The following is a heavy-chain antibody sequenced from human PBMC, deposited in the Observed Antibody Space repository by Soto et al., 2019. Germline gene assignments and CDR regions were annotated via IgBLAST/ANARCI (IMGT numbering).Heavy chain of an antibody. CDR3: ARDLRYDFWTGFAPTGY. V-gene: IGHV3-48*04. Sequence: EVYLVESGGGLVQPGGSLRLTCAASKFAFSSYSMNWVRQAPGKGLEWISHISDTSRAIYYADSVKGRFTISRDNAKNVLFLQMNSLRAEDTAVYYCARDLRYDFWTGFAPTGYWGQGTLVTVSS. CDR2: ISDTSRAI. J-gene: IGHJ4*02. D-gene: IGHD3-3*01. CDR1: KFAFSSYS.